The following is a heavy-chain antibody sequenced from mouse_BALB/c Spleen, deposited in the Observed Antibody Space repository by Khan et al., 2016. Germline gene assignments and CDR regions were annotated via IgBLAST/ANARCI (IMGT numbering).Heavy chain of an antibody. V-gene: IGHV5-6-3*01. Sequence: EVELVESGGGLVQPGGSLKLSCAASGFTFSSYGMSWIRQIPDKRLELVAIINSNGGTTYYPDSVKGRFTISRDNAKNALYLQMSSLKSEDTAMYYWARDLQFAYWGQGTQVTVSA. CDR1: GFTFSSYG. CDR3: ARDLQFAY. CDR2: INSNGGTT. J-gene: IGHJ3*01.